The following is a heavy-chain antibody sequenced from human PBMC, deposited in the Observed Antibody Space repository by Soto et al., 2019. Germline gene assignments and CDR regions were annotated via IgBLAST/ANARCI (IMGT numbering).Heavy chain of an antibody. CDR2: IIPLLKTV. CDR3: ARDPVDLFGYMDV. J-gene: IGHJ6*02. D-gene: IGHD6-25*01. Sequence: QEELVQSGAEVKKPGSSVNVSCKASGGTFASYSITWVRQAPGQRLEWMGEIIPLLKTVNYAQKFQGRVTITGDRSTSPVYMALSRLRSDDTAVYYCARDPVDLFGYMDVWGHGTTVTVS. CDR1: GGTFASYS. V-gene: IGHV1-69*06.